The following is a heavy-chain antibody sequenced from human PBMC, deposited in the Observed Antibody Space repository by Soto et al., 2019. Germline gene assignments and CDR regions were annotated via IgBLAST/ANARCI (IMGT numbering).Heavy chain of an antibody. CDR3: AKVEVVWYYFDD. V-gene: IGHV3-23*01. Sequence: GGSLRLSCVASGLTLSSYAMTWVRQAPGKGLEWVSGISAGDNTYYADSVKGRFTISRDNFKNTLYLQMNSLRAEDTAVYYCAKVEVVWYYFDDWGQGTLVTVSS. D-gene: IGHD3-22*01. CDR1: GLTLSSYA. CDR2: ISAGDNT. J-gene: IGHJ4*02.